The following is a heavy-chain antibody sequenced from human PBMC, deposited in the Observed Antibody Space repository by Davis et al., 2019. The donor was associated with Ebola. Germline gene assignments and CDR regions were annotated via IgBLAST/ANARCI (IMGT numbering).Heavy chain of an antibody. CDR3: TGTLYDSSGIHDY. CDR2: IRSKANSYAK. V-gene: IGHV3-73*01. D-gene: IGHD3-22*01. CDR1: GFTFSGSA. J-gene: IGHJ4*02. Sequence: GEPLNIHCAASGFTFSGSAMHWVRQASGKGLEWVGRIRSKANSYAKAYAASVKGRFTISRDDSKNPAYLQMNSLKTEDTAVYYCTGTLYDSSGIHDYWGQGTLVTVSS.